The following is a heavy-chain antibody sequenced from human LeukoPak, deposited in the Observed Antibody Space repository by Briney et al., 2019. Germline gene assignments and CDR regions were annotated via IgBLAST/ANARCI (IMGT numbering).Heavy chain of an antibody. Sequence: SETLSLTCTVSGGSISSYYWSWIQQPPGKGLEWIGYIYYSGSTNYNPSLKSRVTISVDTSKNQFSLKLSSVTAADTAVYYCARVGGYSYGYYYYYMDVWGKGTTVTVSS. D-gene: IGHD5-18*01. CDR1: GGSISSYY. V-gene: IGHV4-59*01. J-gene: IGHJ6*03. CDR3: ARVGGYSYGYYYYYMDV. CDR2: IYYSGST.